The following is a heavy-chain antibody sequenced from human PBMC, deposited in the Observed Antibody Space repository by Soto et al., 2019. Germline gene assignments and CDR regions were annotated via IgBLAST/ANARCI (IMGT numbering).Heavy chain of an antibody. D-gene: IGHD2-15*01. CDR2: IFSNDEK. J-gene: IGHJ6*02. Sequence: SGPTLVNPTETLTLTCTVSGFSLSNARMGVSWIRQPPGKALEWLAHIFSNDEKSYSTSLKSRLTISKDTSKSQVVLTMTNMDPVDTATYYCARIYRYCSGGRCYQPSYYYYGMDVWGQGTTVNVSS. V-gene: IGHV2-26*01. CDR1: GFSLSNARMG. CDR3: ARIYRYCSGGRCYQPSYYYYGMDV.